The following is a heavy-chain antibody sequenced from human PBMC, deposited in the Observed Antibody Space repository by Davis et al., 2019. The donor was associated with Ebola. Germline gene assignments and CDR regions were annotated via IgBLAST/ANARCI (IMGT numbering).Heavy chain of an antibody. CDR3: ARAFYDSSGYHWFDS. V-gene: IGHV3-74*01. D-gene: IGHD3-22*01. CDR2: INSDGSST. CDR1: GFTFSSYW. J-gene: IGHJ5*01. Sequence: HTGGSLRLSCAASGFTFSSYWMHWVRQAPGKGLVWVSRINSDGSSTSYADSVKGRFTISGDRATNSLSLQMDSLRAEDTGLYYCARAFYDSSGYHWFDSWGQGTLVTVSS.